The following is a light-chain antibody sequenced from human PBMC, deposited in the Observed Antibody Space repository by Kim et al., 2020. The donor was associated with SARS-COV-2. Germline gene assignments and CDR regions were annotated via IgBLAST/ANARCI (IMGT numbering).Light chain of an antibody. V-gene: IGKV1-39*01. J-gene: IGKJ4*01. CDR2: AAS. CDR3: QQSFTTPLT. CDR1: QSITSH. Sequence: ASVGDRVTITCRASQSITSHLNWYHQKPGKAPKLLIYAASSLQSGVPSRFSGSGSGTDFTLTISSLQPEDFATYYCQQSFTTPLTFGGGTKVDIK.